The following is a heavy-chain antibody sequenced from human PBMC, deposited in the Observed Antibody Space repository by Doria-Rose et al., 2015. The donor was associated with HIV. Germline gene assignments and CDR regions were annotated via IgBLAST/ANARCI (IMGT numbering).Heavy chain of an antibody. J-gene: IGHJ4*02. CDR3: ARIHSLSSSSLGH. CDR2: LNVGNGDT. D-gene: IGHD6-13*01. V-gene: IGHV1-3*01. Sequence: CKTTGYTFSAYALHWVLQAPGQRLEWMGWLNVGNGDTRYSRKFQDRVTITSDTSANTGYMALSSLRSEDTAVYYCARIHSLSSSSLGHWGQGTLVTVSS. CDR1: GYTFSAYA.